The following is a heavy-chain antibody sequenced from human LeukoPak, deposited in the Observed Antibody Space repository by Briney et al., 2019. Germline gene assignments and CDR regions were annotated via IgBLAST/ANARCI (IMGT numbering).Heavy chain of an antibody. CDR1: GYTFTGYY. D-gene: IGHD2/OR15-2a*01. CDR3: ARGAFPTLLYFDY. Sequence: GASVKVSCKASGYTFTGYYMHWVRQAPGQGLEWMGWINPNSGSTNYAQKFQGRVTMTRDTSISTAYMELSRLRSDDTAVYYCARGAFPTLLYFDYWGQGTLVTVSS. J-gene: IGHJ4*02. CDR2: INPNSGST. V-gene: IGHV1-2*02.